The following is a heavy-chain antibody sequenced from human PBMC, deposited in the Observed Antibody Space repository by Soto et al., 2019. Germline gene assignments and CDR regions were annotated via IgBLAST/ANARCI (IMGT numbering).Heavy chain of an antibody. Sequence: SETLSLTCTVSGGSISSGDYYWSWIRQPPGKGLEWIGYIDYSGSTYYNPSLKSRVTISVDTSKNQFSLKLSSVTAADTAVYYCARVRFGETVFDPWGQGTLVTSPQ. J-gene: IGHJ5*02. V-gene: IGHV4-30-4*01. CDR3: ARVRFGETVFDP. D-gene: IGHD3-10*01. CDR2: IDYSGST. CDR1: GGSISSGDYY.